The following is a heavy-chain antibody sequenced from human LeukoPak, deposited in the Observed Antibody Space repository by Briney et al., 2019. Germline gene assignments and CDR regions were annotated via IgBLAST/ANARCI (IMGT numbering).Heavy chain of an antibody. J-gene: IGHJ4*02. CDR2: IKEDGREK. CDR1: GFTVSSNY. V-gene: IGHV3-7*01. CDR3: ARDKEGGSNDH. Sequence: GGSLRLSCAASGFTVSSNYMSWVRQAPGKWLEWVANIKEDGREKKYVDSVKDRFTISRDNTKNSVYLQMSGLRVDDTAIYYCARDKEGGSNDHWGQGTLVTVSS. D-gene: IGHD2-15*01.